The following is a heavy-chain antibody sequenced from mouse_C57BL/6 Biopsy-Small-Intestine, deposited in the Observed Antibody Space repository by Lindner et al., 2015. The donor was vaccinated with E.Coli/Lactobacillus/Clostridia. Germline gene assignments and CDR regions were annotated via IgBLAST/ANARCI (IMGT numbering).Heavy chain of an antibody. D-gene: IGHD1-1*01. J-gene: IGHJ3*01. V-gene: IGHV1-81*01. CDR2: IYPRSGNT. Sequence: VQLQESGAELARPEASVKLSCKASGYTFTSYGISWVKQRTGQGLEWIGEIYPRSGNTYYNEKFKGKATLTADKSSSTAYMELRSLSSEDSAVYFCARNYGSSYTWFAYWGQGTLVTVSA. CDR1: GYTFTSYG. CDR3: ARNYGSSYTWFAY.